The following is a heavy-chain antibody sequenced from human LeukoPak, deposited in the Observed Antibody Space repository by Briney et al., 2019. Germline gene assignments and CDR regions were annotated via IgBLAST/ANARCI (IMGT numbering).Heavy chain of an antibody. CDR1: GFTFSDYY. J-gene: IGHJ4*02. CDR2: ISSSGSTM. D-gene: IGHD3-22*01. Sequence: GGSLRLSCAASGFTFSDYYMSWIRQAPGKGLEWVSYISSSGSTMYYADSVKGRFTISRDNAKSSLYLQMNSLRAEDTAVYYCARAVSGYSFDYWGQGTLVTVSS. V-gene: IGHV3-11*01. CDR3: ARAVSGYSFDY.